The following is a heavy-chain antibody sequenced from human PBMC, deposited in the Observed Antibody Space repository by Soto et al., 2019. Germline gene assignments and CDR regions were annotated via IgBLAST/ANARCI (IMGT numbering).Heavy chain of an antibody. Sequence: GGSLRLSCAASGFIFKMYWMHWVRQSPGKGLVWISRIYNDGTYSDYADSVRGRFTISRDNVNDTLYLQMNNLTAEDSGLYYCTRGPRPISTGTGDYWGQGTTVTVSS. CDR2: IYNDGTYS. D-gene: IGHD3-10*01. CDR3: TRGPRPISTGTGDY. V-gene: IGHV3-74*01. CDR1: GFIFKMYW. J-gene: IGHJ4*02.